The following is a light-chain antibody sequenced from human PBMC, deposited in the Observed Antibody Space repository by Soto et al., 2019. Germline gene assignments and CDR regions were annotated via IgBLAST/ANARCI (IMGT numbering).Light chain of an antibody. CDR2: GAS. J-gene: IGKJ4*01. V-gene: IGKV3-20*01. CDR3: QQSGSSPLT. Sequence: EIVLTQSPGTLSLSPGERATLSCRASQSVSSSYLVWYQQKPGQAPRLLIYGASSRATGIPDRFSGSGSGTDFTLTISRLEPEDFAVYYCQQSGSSPLTFGGGTKVEIK. CDR1: QSVSSSY.